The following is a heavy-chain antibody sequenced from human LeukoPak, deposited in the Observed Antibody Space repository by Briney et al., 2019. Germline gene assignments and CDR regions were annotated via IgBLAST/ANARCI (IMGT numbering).Heavy chain of an antibody. J-gene: IGHJ5*02. V-gene: IGHV3-48*04. CDR2: ISSSGRSI. Sequence: GGSLRLSCAASRFTFSSYWMSWVRQAPGKGLEWVSYISSSGRSINYADSVRGRFTISRDNGKNSLYLQMNSLRAEDTAVYYCARVRYCSGGSCYGNWYDPWGQGTLVTVSS. CDR3: ARVRYCSGGSCYGNWYDP. CDR1: RFTFSSYW. D-gene: IGHD2-15*01.